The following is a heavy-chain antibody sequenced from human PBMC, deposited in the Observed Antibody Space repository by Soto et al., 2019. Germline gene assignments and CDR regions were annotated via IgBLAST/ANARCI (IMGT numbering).Heavy chain of an antibody. CDR1: GYPFPNYG. CDR3: ARGWGHTSGDLDY. D-gene: IGHD6-19*01. Sequence: QVQLVQSGPEVKKPGASVKVSCKASGYPFPNYGLSWVRQAPGQGLEGMGWTSVSSGKREYTQKYQDRLIMTTDTSKKTTFMELRSLTSDDTAVYYCARGWGHTSGDLDYWGQGTLVIVS. J-gene: IGHJ4*02. V-gene: IGHV1-18*04. CDR2: TSVSSGKR.